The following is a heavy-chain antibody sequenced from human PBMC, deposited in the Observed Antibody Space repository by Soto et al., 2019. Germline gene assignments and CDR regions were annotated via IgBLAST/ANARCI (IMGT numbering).Heavy chain of an antibody. CDR3: ARDRKEYDSSGYYSDY. D-gene: IGHD3-22*01. CDR1: GFTFSSYA. Sequence: PGGSLRLSCAASGFTFSSYAMHWVRQAPGKGLEWVAVISYDGSNKYYADSVKGRFTISRDNSKNTLYLQMNSLRAEDTAVYYCARDRKEYDSSGYYSDYWGQGTLVTVSS. V-gene: IGHV3-30-3*01. CDR2: ISYDGSNK. J-gene: IGHJ4*02.